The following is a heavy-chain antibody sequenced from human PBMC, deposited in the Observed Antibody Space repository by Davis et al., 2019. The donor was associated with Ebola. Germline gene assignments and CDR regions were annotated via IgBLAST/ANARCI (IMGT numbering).Heavy chain of an antibody. D-gene: IGHD3-16*01. CDR2: LFYGGSP. CDR3: ARLSPLGLRLGETYNWFDP. CDR1: GGSISSYY. Sequence: MPSETLSLTCTVSGGSISSYYWTWIRQPPGKGLEWMGHLFYGGSPNYNPSLKSRVTISLATSKNQLSLRLTSVTAADTAVYYCARLSPLGLRLGETYNWFDPWGPGTLVTVSS. V-gene: IGHV4-59*01. J-gene: IGHJ5*02.